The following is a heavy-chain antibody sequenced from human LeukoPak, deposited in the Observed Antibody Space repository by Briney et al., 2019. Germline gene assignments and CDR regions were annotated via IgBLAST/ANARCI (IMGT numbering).Heavy chain of an antibody. CDR3: VTEGHCTSDNCYVH. V-gene: IGHV1-69-2*01. CDR2: VDPADGEA. D-gene: IGHD2-8*02. CDR1: GYTFTDYY. J-gene: IGHJ5*02. Sequence: ASVKVSCKASGYTFTDYYMHWVVQAPGKGLEWMGRVDPADGEAAYAQKFQGRVTITADPSRDTAYMELTSLRSEDTAMYFCVTEGHCTSDNCYVHWGQGTLVTVSS.